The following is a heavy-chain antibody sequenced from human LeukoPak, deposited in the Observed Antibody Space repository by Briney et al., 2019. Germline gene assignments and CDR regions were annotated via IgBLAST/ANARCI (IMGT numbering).Heavy chain of an antibody. V-gene: IGHV4-34*01. Sequence: SETLSLTCAVYGGSFSGYYWSWIRQPPGKGLEWIGEINHSGSTNYNPSLKSRVTISVDTSKNQFSLKLSSVTAADTAVYYCAKGLSYYFDYWGQGTLVTVSS. CDR2: INHSGST. J-gene: IGHJ4*02. CDR1: GGSFSGYY. CDR3: AKGLSYYFDY. D-gene: IGHD6-6*01.